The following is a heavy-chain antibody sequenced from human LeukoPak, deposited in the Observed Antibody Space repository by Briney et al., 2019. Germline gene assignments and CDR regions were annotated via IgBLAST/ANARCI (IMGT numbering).Heavy chain of an antibody. Sequence: GGSLRLSCAASGFAFSDYTINWVRQAPGKGLEWLSSISSNSRYIYYADSVKGRLTVSRDNAKNSVYLQMNNLRGEDSAVYYCARDGLGSYDFWGQGTLVTVSS. CDR3: ARDGLGSYDF. CDR2: ISSNSRYI. CDR1: GFAFSDYT. J-gene: IGHJ4*02. D-gene: IGHD3-10*01. V-gene: IGHV3-21*01.